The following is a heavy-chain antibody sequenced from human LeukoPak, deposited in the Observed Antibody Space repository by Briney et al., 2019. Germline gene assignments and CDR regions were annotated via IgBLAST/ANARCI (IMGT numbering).Heavy chain of an antibody. J-gene: IGHJ3*02. V-gene: IGHV5-51*01. CDR3: ARRNYDILSDIDAFDI. Sequence: GESLKISCKGSGNSFTSYWVGWVRQLPGKGLEWMGIIYPGDSDTRYSPSFQGQVSVSADKSIGTAYLQWSSLKASDTAMYYCARRNYDILSDIDAFDIWGQGTMVTVPS. D-gene: IGHD3-9*01. CDR2: IYPGDSDT. CDR1: GNSFTSYW.